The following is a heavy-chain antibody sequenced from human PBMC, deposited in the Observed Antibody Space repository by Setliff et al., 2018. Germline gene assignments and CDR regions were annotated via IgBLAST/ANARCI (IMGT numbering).Heavy chain of an antibody. J-gene: IGHJ6*02. CDR1: GGSISSGSYY. CDR2: MYYSGST. Sequence: SETLSLTCSVSGGSISSGSYYWGWIRQSPGKGLEWIGSMYYSGSTYYNPSLKGRVTLSVDTTKNQFSLQMNSLRADDTALYYCARDGVFYAMDVWGQGTTVTVSS. V-gene: IGHV4-39*07. CDR3: ARDGVFYAMDV. D-gene: IGHD2-2*01.